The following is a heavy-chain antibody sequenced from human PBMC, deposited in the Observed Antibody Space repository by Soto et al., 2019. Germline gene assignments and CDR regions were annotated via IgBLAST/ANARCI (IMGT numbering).Heavy chain of an antibody. CDR2: VNTNSGDT. Sequence: QVQLVQSGAEVKKPGASVKVSCKASGYSFTSYDMNWVRQAPGQGLEWMGWVNTNSGDTDYAQKFQNRDTRTTEATITRAYIELSSLRTEDTAIYYRTRVVFLAPVTGAEIFDFWGQGTMVTVSS. J-gene: IGHJ3*01. D-gene: IGHD2-21*02. V-gene: IGHV1-8*01. CDR3: TRVVFLAPVTGAEIFDF. CDR1: GYSFTSYD.